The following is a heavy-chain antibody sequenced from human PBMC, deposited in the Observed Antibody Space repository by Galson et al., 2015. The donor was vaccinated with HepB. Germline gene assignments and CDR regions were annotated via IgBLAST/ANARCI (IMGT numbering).Heavy chain of an antibody. V-gene: IGHV6-1*01. J-gene: IGHJ4*02. CDR3: AKSIHLGRGFDS. CDR1: GDSVSGNSVG. Sequence: CAISGDSVSGNSVGWNWIRQSPSRGLEWLGRTYYRSKWSTDYAVSVKSRITINPNTSKNQFSLQLNSVTHEDTAVYYCAKSIHLGRGFDSWGQGTLVTVSS. CDR2: TYYRSKWST. D-gene: IGHD7-27*01.